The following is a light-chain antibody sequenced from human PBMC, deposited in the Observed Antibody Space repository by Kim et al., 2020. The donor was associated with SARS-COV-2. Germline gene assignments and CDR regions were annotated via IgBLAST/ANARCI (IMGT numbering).Light chain of an antibody. J-gene: IGLJ3*02. CDR1: SNNVGYQG. CDR3: SAWDNSLSGWV. CDR2: RNN. Sequence: ATLTCTGNSNNVGYQGAAWLQQHQGHPPKLLSYRNNNRPSGISERFSASSSGNTASLTITGLQPEDEADYYCSAWDNSLSGWVIGGGTQLTVL. V-gene: IGLV10-54*01.